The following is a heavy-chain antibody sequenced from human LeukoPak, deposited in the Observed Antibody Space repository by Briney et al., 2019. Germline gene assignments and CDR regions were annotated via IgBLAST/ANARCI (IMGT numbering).Heavy chain of an antibody. J-gene: IGHJ6*03. CDR2: INPSGGST. CDR1: GYTFTSYY. D-gene: IGHD1-26*01. Sequence: ASVKVSCKASGYTFTSYYMHWVRQAPGQGLEWMGIINPSGGSTSYAQKFQGRVTMTRDTSTSTVYMELSSLRSEDTAVYYCARVRDSGSYHRVLYYMDVWGKGTTVTVSS. CDR3: ARVRDSGSYHRVLYYMDV. V-gene: IGHV1-46*01.